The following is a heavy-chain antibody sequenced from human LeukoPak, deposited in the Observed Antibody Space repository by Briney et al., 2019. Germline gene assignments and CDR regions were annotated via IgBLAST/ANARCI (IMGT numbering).Heavy chain of an antibody. D-gene: IGHD6-6*01. CDR3: AKDGSIAARLVSYFDY. J-gene: IGHJ4*02. Sequence: PGGPLRLSCAASGFTFSSYGMHWVRQAPGTGLEWVSAISGSGGSTYYADSVKGRFTISRDNSKNTLYLQMNSLRAEDTAVYYCAKDGSIAARLVSYFDYWGQGTLVTVSS. CDR1: GFTFSSYG. CDR2: ISGSGGST. V-gene: IGHV3-23*01.